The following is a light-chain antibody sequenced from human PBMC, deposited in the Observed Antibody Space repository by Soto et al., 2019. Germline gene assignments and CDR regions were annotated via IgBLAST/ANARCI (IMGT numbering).Light chain of an antibody. J-gene: IGKJ5*01. V-gene: IGKV1-39*01. CDR3: QQSYSTIT. Sequence: DIQMTQSPASLSASVGDRVTITCRASQSISRYLNWYQQKPGKAPKLLIYAASSLQSGVPSRLSGSGSGTDFTLTISSPQPEDFATYYCQQSYSTITFGQGTRLENK. CDR2: AAS. CDR1: QSISRY.